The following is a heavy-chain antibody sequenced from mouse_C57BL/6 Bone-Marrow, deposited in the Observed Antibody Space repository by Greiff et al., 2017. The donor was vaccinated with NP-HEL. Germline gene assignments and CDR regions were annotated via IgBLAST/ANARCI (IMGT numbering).Heavy chain of an antibody. CDR3: ARITHRFAY. J-gene: IGHJ3*01. CDR2: INPNNGGT. V-gene: IGHV1-26*01. Sequence: VQLQQSGPELVKPGASVKISCKASGYTFTDYYMNWVKQSHGKSLEWIGDINPNNGGTSYNQKFKGKATLTVDKSSSTAYMELRSLTSEDSAVYYCARITHRFAYWGQGTLVTVSA. D-gene: IGHD1-1*01. CDR1: GYTFTDYY.